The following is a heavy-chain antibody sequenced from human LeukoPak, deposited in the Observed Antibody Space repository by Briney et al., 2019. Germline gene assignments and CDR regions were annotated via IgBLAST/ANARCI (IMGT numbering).Heavy chain of an antibody. CDR2: IRYDGSNE. CDR1: GFTFSYFG. CDR3: AKIEGKYQLANIPDS. V-gene: IGHV3-30*02. J-gene: IGHJ4*02. D-gene: IGHD2-2*01. Sequence: GGSLRLSCVASGFTFSYFGMHWVRQAPGKWLEWVAFIRYDGSNEYYAESVKGRFTISRDNSKNTLYLQMNSLRVEDTAAYYCAKIEGKYQLANIPDSWGQGTLVTVSS.